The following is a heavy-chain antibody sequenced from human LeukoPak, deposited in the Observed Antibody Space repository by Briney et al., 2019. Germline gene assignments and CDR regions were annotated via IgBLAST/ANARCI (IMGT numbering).Heavy chain of an antibody. CDR3: ARDARYCSGGSCYSVGTYYYYYYGMDV. J-gene: IGHJ6*02. CDR1: GFTFSDYY. V-gene: IGHV3-11*04. Sequence: PGGSLRLSCAASGFTFSDYYMSWIRQAPGKGLEWVSYISSSGSNIYYADSVKGRFTISRDNAKNSLYLQMNSLRAEDTAVYYCARDARYCSGGSCYSVGTYYYYYYGMDVWGQGTTVTVSS. CDR2: ISSSGSNI. D-gene: IGHD2-15*01.